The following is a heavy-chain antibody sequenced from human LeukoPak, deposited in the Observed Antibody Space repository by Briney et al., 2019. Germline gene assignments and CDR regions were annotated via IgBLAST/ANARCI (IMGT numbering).Heavy chain of an antibody. CDR1: GGSISSYY. CDR3: ARDSPSNRDFDY. CDR2: IYYSGST. V-gene: IGHV4-59*01. Sequence: PSETLSLTCIVSGGSISSYYWSWIRQPPGKGMGWIGYIYYSGSTNYNPSLKSRVTISVDTSKNQFSLKLSSMTAADTAVYYCARDSPSNRDFDYWGQGTLVTVSS. J-gene: IGHJ4*02. D-gene: IGHD7-27*01.